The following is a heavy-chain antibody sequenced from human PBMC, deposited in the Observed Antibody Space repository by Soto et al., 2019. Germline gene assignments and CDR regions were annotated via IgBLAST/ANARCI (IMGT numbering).Heavy chain of an antibody. Sequence: PGGSLRLSCAASGFTFGSYSLNWVRQAPGKGLEWVSSISSSNSYIYYADSVKGRFTISRDNAKNSLYLQMNSLRAEDTAVYYCATGSYGDDAFDIWGQGKIVTVSS. J-gene: IGHJ3*02. CDR2: ISSSNSYI. CDR3: ATGSYGDDAFDI. CDR1: GFTFGSYS. D-gene: IGHD3-10*01. V-gene: IGHV3-21*01.